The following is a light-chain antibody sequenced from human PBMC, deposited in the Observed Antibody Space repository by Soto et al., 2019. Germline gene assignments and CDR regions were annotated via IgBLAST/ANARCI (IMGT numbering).Light chain of an antibody. V-gene: IGKV3-20*01. CDR1: QSVPKNY. CDR2: GAS. CDR3: HQYATSPQT. J-gene: IGKJ1*01. Sequence: EIVLTQSPGTLSLSPGERAALSCRASQSVPKNYLAWYQQQPGRAPRLLIHGASSRAAGIPDRFSGSGSGTDFTLTISSLEPEDFAVYYCHQYATSPQTFGQGTKVEIK.